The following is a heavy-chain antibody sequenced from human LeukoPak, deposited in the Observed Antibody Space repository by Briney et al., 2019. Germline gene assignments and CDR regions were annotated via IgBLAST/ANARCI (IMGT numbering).Heavy chain of an antibody. CDR3: ARAERIAVAGSDY. V-gene: IGHV3-48*03. Sequence: GGSLRLSCAASGFTFSSYEMNWVRQAPGKGLEWVSYISSSGSTIYYADSVKGRFTISRDNAKNSLYLQMNSLRAEDTAVYYCARAERIAVAGSDYWGQGTLVTVSS. CDR1: GFTFSSYE. D-gene: IGHD6-19*01. J-gene: IGHJ4*02. CDR2: ISSSGSTI.